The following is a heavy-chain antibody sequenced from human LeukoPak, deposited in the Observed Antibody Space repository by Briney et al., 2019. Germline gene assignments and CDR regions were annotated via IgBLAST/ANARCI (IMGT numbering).Heavy chain of an antibody. CDR2: IYTSGRT. CDR1: GDSISDHNDF. V-gene: IGHV4-39*01. Sequence: SETLSLTCTVSGDSISDHNDFWGWIRQPPGKGLEWIASIYTSGRTLFNSSLKSRVALSLDTSKNQVSLKLNSVTAADSAVCYCARRPEYNRSSRWAFDIWGQGTMVSVSS. J-gene: IGHJ3*02. D-gene: IGHD1-14*01. CDR3: ARRPEYNRSSRWAFDI.